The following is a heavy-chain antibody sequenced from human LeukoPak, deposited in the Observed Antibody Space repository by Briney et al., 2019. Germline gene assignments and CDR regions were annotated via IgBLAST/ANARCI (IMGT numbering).Heavy chain of an antibody. J-gene: IGHJ5*02. V-gene: IGHV1-18*01. D-gene: IGHD1-1*01. CDR3: ARETWNQDWFGP. Sequence: ASVKVSCKASGYTFTSYGVSWVRQAPGQGLEWMGWISAYNGNTNYAQKLQGRVTMTTDTSTSTAYMELRSLRSDDTAVYYCARETWNQDWFGPWGQGTLVTVSS. CDR2: ISAYNGNT. CDR1: GYTFTSYG.